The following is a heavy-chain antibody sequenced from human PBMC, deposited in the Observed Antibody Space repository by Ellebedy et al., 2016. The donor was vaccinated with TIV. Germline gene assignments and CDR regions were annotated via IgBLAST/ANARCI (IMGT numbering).Heavy chain of an antibody. V-gene: IGHV4-61*01. CDR3: ARLRYGQQGQFYGMDV. CDR2: VYYSGSS. J-gene: IGHJ6*02. CDR1: GGSVRSTTYY. D-gene: IGHD4-17*01. Sequence: MPSETLSLTCSVSGGSVRSTTYYWSWIRQPPGKGLEWIGYVYYSGSSNYNPSLKSRVTMSVDTSKDQFSPNLSSLTAADTAVYYCARLRYGQQGQFYGMDVWGPGTTVTVSS.